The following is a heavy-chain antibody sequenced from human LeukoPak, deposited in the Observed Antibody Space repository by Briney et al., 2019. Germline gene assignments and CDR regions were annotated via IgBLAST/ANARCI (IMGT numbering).Heavy chain of an antibody. Sequence: GRSLRLSCAASGFTFSTYSMHWVRQAPGKGLEWVALTSYDESNKFYAHSVKGRFTISRDNSKNTLYLQMNSLKSEDTGVYYCARDYDSFDYWGQGTLVTVSS. CDR1: GFTFSTYS. J-gene: IGHJ4*02. CDR3: ARDYDSFDY. D-gene: IGHD5-12*01. V-gene: IGHV3-30*04. CDR2: TSYDESNK.